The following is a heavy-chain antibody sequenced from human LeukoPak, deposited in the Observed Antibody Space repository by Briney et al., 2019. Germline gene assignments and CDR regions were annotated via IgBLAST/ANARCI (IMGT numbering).Heavy chain of an antibody. CDR2: IYYSGST. J-gene: IGHJ4*02. D-gene: IGHD6-13*01. Sequence: TSETLSLTCTVSGGSISSSSYYWGWIRQPPGKGLEWIGSIYYSGSTYYNPSLKSRVTISVDTSKNQFSLKLSSVTAADTAVHYCARPSRIRSWYTFDYWGQGTLVTVSS. CDR3: ARPSRIRSWYTFDY. V-gene: IGHV4-39*01. CDR1: GGSISSSSYY.